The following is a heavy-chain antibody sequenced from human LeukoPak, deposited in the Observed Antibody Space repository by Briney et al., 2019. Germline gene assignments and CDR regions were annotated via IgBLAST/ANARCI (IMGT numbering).Heavy chain of an antibody. CDR2: IIPIFGTA. D-gene: IGHD6-6*01. CDR3: ASAVNSSSSHYYYYYMDV. Sequence: SVTVSCKASGCTFSSYAISWVRQAPGQGLEWMGGIIPIFGTANYAQKFQGRVTITTDESTSTAYMELSSLRSEDTAVYYCASAVNSSSSHYYYYYMDVWGKGTTVTVSS. J-gene: IGHJ6*03. CDR1: GCTFSSYA. V-gene: IGHV1-69*05.